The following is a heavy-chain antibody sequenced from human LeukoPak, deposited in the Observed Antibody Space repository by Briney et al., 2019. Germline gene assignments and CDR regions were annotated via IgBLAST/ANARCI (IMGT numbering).Heavy chain of an antibody. J-gene: IGHJ4*02. CDR1: GFTFSSYW. CDR2: IKTDGYDK. D-gene: IGHD6-19*01. Sequence: PGGSLRLSWAASGFTFSSYWMGWVRQAPGKGLEWVANIKTDGYDKYYVDSLKGRFTISRDNAENSLYLQMDSLRAEDTAVYYCARALYNHGWFPDYFDNWGQGTLVTVSS. CDR3: ARALYNHGWFPDYFDN. V-gene: IGHV3-7*01.